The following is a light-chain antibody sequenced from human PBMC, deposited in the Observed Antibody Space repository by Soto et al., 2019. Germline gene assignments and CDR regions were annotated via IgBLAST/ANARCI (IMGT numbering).Light chain of an antibody. J-gene: IGKJ2*01. V-gene: IGKV1-5*03. Sequence: DIQMTQSPSTLSASVGERVTITCRASQSISSWLAWYQQKPGKAPKLLVYQASSLESGVPSRFSGSGSGTEFTLTITSLQPDDFATYYCQKYNSYPYTFGQGTKLEIK. CDR1: QSISSW. CDR2: QAS. CDR3: QKYNSYPYT.